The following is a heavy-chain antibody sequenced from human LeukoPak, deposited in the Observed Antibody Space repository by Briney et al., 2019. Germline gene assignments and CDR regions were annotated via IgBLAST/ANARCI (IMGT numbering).Heavy chain of an antibody. CDR2: ISSSSSYI. V-gene: IGHV3-21*04. J-gene: IGHJ4*02. CDR1: GFTFSSYS. Sequence: GGSLRLSCAASGFTFSSYSMNWVRQAPGKGLEWVSSISSSSSYIYYADSVKGRFTISRDNAKNSLYLQMNSLRAEDTAVYYCAKDQWDQRINFDYWGQGTLVTVSS. D-gene: IGHD1-26*01. CDR3: AKDQWDQRINFDY.